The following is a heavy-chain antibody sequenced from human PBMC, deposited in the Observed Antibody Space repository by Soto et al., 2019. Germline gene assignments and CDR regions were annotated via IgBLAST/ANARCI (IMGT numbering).Heavy chain of an antibody. J-gene: IGHJ6*02. CDR3: ALSDYCYGMDV. Sequence: QVQLVHSGAEVKKPGSSVKVSCTASGGTFSSYTISWVRQAPGQGLEWMGRIIPILGIANYAQKFQGRDTITADKSTSTAYMELSSLRSDDTAVFYCALSDYCYGMDVWGQGTTVTVSS. CDR1: GGTFSSYT. CDR2: IIPILGIA. V-gene: IGHV1-69*02.